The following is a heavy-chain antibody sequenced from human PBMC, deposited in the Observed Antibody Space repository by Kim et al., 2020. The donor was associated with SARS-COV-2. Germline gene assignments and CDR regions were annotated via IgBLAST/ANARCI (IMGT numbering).Heavy chain of an antibody. CDR3: ARVGARGWFDP. Sequence: TNDNPSLKSRVTISVDTAKNKFSLKLRSVAAADTAVYYCARVGARGWFDPWGQGTLVTVSS. J-gene: IGHJ5*02. V-gene: IGHV4-59*01. CDR2: T. D-gene: IGHD3-16*01.